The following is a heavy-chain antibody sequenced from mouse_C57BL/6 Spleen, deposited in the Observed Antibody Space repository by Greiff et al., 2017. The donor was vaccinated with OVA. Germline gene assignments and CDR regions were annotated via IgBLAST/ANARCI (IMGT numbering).Heavy chain of an antibody. Sequence: VQLQQSGPELVKPGASVKMSCKASGYTFTDYNMHWVKQSHGKSLEWIGYINPNNGGTSYNQKFKGKATLTVNKSSSTAYMELRSLTSEDSAVYYCARSRWLLQGYYAMDYWGQGTSVTVSS. V-gene: IGHV1-22*01. D-gene: IGHD2-3*01. CDR1: GYTFTDYN. CDR3: ARSRWLLQGYYAMDY. J-gene: IGHJ4*01. CDR2: INPNNGGT.